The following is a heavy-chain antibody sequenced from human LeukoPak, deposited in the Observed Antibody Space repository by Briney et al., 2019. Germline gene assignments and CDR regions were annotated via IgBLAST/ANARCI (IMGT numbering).Heavy chain of an antibody. CDR1: GFTFSNYW. Sequence: GGSLRLSCAASGFTFSNYWMHWVRQAPGKGLVWVSRIHSDGSSTSYADSVKGRFTISRDNAKNTLFLQMNSLRAEDTAVYYCAKDGFSYSSGWYQPYYYYYMDVWGKGTTVTVSS. CDR3: AKDGFSYSSGWYQPYYYYYMDV. V-gene: IGHV3-74*01. D-gene: IGHD6-19*01. J-gene: IGHJ6*03. CDR2: IHSDGSST.